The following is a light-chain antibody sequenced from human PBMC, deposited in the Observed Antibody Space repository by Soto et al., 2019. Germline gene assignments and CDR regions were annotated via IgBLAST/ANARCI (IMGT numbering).Light chain of an antibody. Sequence: EVAMTQSPATLSVSPGERATLSCRASQSVSSNLAWYQQTPGQAPSLLIYGASTRATGIPARFSGSGSGKMLTLTISSLQSEDFEVYYCQQYNNWPRTFGQGTKLEIK. CDR1: QSVSSN. J-gene: IGKJ2*02. CDR3: QQYNNWPRT. CDR2: GAS. V-gene: IGKV3-15*01.